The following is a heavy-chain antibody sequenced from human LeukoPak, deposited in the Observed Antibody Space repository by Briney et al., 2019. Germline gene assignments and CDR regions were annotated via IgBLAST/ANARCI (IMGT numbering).Heavy chain of an antibody. J-gene: IGHJ3*02. V-gene: IGHV3-66*01. CDR3: ARDSGYYYDSIDAFDI. D-gene: IGHD3-22*01. CDR1: GFTVSSNY. CDR2: IYSGGST. Sequence: GGSLRLSCAASGFTVSSNYMSWVRQAPGKGLEWVSVIYSGGSTYYADSVKGRFTISRDNSKNTLYLQMNSLRAEDTAVYYCARDSGYYYDSIDAFDIWGQGTMVTVPS.